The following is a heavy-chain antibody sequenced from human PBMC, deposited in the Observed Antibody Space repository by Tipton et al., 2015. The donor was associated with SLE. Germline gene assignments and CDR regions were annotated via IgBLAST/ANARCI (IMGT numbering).Heavy chain of an antibody. CDR3: ARGVDTGDGGAFDI. CDR1: GGSFSGYS. V-gene: IGHV4-34*01. CDR2: INHSGST. D-gene: IGHD7-27*01. J-gene: IGHJ3*02. Sequence: TLSLTCAVYGGSFSGYSWSWIRQPPGKGLEWIGEINHSGSTNYNPSLKSRVTISVDTSKNQFSLKLSSVTAADTAVYYCARGVDTGDGGAFDIWGQGTMVTVSS.